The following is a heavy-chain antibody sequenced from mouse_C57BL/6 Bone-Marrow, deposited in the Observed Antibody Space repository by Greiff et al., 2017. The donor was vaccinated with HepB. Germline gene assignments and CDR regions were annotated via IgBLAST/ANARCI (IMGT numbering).Heavy chain of an antibody. Sequence: VQLQQPGAELVKPGASVKMSCKASGYTFTSYWITWVKQRPGQGLEWIGDIYPGSGSTNYHEKFKSKATLTVDTSYSTAYMQLSSLTSEDSAVYYCARGCVYYYGRSSWGQGTLVTVSA. V-gene: IGHV1-55*01. J-gene: IGHJ3*01. CDR3: ARGCVYYYGRSS. D-gene: IGHD1-1*01. CDR2: IYPGSGST. CDR1: GYTFTSYW.